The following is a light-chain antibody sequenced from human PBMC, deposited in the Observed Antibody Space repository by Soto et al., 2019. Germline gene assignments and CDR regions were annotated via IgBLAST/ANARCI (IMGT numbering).Light chain of an antibody. CDR1: QSASSNW. CDR2: GAS. Sequence: EIVLTQSPGTLSLSPGESATLSCRASQSASSNWLAWYQHQPGQAPRLLIYGASSRATGIPDRFSGSGSGTDFTLIISRLEPEDFAVYSCQQYGSSPLTFGGGTKVEIK. CDR3: QQYGSSPLT. J-gene: IGKJ4*01. V-gene: IGKV3-20*01.